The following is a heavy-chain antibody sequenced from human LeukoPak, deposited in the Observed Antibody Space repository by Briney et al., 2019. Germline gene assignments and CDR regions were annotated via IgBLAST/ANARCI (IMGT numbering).Heavy chain of an antibody. D-gene: IGHD5-18*01. J-gene: IGHJ4*02. CDR1: GFTFSSYG. CDR3: AKDRWYTAMGLFDY. CDR2: ISYDGSNK. V-gene: IGHV3-30*18. Sequence: GGSLRLSCAASGFTFSSYGMHWVRQAPGRGLEWVSVISYDGSNKYYADSVKGRFTISRDNSKNTLYLQMNSLRAEDTAVYYCAKDRWYTAMGLFDYWGQGTLVTVSS.